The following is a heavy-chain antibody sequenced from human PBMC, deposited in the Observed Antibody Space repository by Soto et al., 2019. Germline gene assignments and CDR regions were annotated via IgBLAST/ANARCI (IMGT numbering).Heavy chain of an antibody. V-gene: IGHV3-7*03. CDR2: IKQDGSEK. CDR3: ASNGYDSSGYYYPYFDY. CDR1: GFTFSSYW. J-gene: IGHJ4*02. Sequence: LRLSCAASGFTFSSYWMSWVRQAPGKGLEWVANIKQDGSEKYYVDSVRGRFTISRDNAKNSLYLQMNSLRAEDTAVYYCASNGYDSSGYYYPYFDYWGQGTLVTVSS. D-gene: IGHD3-22*01.